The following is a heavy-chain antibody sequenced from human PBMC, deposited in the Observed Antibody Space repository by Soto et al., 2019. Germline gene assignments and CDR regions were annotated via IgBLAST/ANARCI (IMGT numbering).Heavy chain of an antibody. CDR2: MGNDGITT. J-gene: IGHJ3*02. CDR1: GFTFSTYG. D-gene: IGHD1-26*01. V-gene: IGHV3-30*18. Sequence: QVQLVESGGGVVQPGRSLRLSCAASGFTFSTYGMHWVRQAPGKGLEWVAVMGNDGITTFYADSVKGRFTISRDNSKNTLFLQMNSLRADDTAVYYCAKEFQWELHAFDIWGQGRMVAVSS. CDR3: AKEFQWELHAFDI.